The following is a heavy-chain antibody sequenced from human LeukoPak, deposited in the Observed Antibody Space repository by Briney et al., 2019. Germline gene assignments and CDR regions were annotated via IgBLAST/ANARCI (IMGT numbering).Heavy chain of an antibody. CDR2: IYTSGDT. D-gene: IGHD3-22*01. Sequence: PETLSLTCTVSGGAIINYYWTWIRQSAGKGLEWIGRIYTSGDTYYNPSLNGRVTMSVDTSKNQFSLNLSSVTAADTAVYYCARDAYYYDTSGYHLVDFWGQGTLVTVSS. J-gene: IGHJ4*02. CDR3: ARDAYYYDTSGYHLVDF. V-gene: IGHV4-4*07. CDR1: GGAIINYY.